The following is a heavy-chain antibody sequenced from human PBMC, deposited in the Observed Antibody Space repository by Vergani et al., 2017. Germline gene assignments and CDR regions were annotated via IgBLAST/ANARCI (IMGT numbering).Heavy chain of an antibody. CDR3: ARVTTGFDI. Sequence: QLQLQESGPELVKPSETLSLTCTVPGGSISSSSYYWGWIRQPPGKGLEWIGSIYYSGSTYYNPSLKSRVTISVDTSKNQFSLKLSSVTAADTAVYYCARVTTGFDIWGQGTMVTVSS. D-gene: IGHD1-14*01. J-gene: IGHJ3*02. CDR2: IYYSGST. V-gene: IGHV4-39*01. CDR1: GGSISSSSYY.